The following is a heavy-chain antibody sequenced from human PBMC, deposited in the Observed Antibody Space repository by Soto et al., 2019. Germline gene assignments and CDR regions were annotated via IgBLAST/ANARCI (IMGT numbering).Heavy chain of an antibody. CDR3: ARDESLYGSGFDY. J-gene: IGHJ4*02. CDR1: GGSISSSNW. D-gene: IGHD3-10*01. V-gene: IGHV4-4*02. CDR2: IYHSGST. Sequence: PSETLSLTCAASGGSISSSNWWSWVRQPPGKGLEWIGEIYHSGSTNYNPSLKSRVTISVDTSKNQFSLKLSFVTAADTAVYYCARDESLYGSGFDYWGLGTLVTVSS.